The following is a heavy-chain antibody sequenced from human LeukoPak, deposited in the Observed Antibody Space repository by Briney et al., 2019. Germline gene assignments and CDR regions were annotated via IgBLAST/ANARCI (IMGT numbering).Heavy chain of an antibody. CDR1: GGSISSYY. D-gene: IGHD6-6*01. J-gene: IGHJ4*02. Sequence: SETLSLTCTVSGGSISSYYWSWIRQPAGKGLEWIGRIYTSGSTNYNPSLKSRVTMSVDTSKNQFSLKLSSVTAADTAVYYCARDAPPYSSSSYDFDYWGQGTLVTVSS. V-gene: IGHV4-4*07. CDR3: ARDAPPYSSSSYDFDY. CDR2: IYTSGST.